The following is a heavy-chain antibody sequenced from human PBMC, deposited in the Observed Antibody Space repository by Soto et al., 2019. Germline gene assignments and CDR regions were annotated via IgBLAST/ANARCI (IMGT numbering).Heavy chain of an antibody. CDR2: IWYDGSEK. Sequence: QVQLVASGGGVVQPGRSLRLSCEGSGFTFRNHGMHWIRQSPGKGLEWLAVIWYDGSEKYYADSVKGRFTISRDNSKNTLYLQMNRLKVEDTAIYYCARWSNNKVVDPWGQGTVVTVS. CDR1: GFTFRNHG. V-gene: IGHV3-33*01. J-gene: IGHJ5*02. D-gene: IGHD1-1*01. CDR3: ARWSNNKVVDP.